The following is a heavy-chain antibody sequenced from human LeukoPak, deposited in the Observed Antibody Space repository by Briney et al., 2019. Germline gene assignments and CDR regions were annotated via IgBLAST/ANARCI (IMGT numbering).Heavy chain of an antibody. CDR1: GFSFISYG. D-gene: IGHD5-12*01. J-gene: IGHJ4*02. CDR3: ARDQHSGYGPYYFDY. CDR2: NWYDGRNK. V-gene: IGHV3-33*01. Sequence: PGRALLLSCAASGFSFISYGTHWVRQAPGKGLEGGAANWYDGRNKYNAGSVKGRFTISRDNSQNALYLQMNGLRAEDTAVYYCARDQHSGYGPYYFDYWGQGTLVTVSS.